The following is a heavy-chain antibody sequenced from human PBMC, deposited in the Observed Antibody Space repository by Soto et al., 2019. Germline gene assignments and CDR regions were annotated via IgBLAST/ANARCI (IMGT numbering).Heavy chain of an antibody. J-gene: IGHJ4*02. D-gene: IGHD6-19*01. Sequence: VQLAESGGGVVQPGRSLRLSCAASGFTFSDYAMHWVRQAPGKGLEWVAAVSHDGRNTHYADSVKGRFTISRDSSKNTVSLEMTSLRAEDTAVYYCAKGGRQWLVTSDFNYWGQGALVTVSS. V-gene: IGHV3-30*18. CDR2: VSHDGRNT. CDR3: AKGGRQWLVTSDFNY. CDR1: GFTFSDYA.